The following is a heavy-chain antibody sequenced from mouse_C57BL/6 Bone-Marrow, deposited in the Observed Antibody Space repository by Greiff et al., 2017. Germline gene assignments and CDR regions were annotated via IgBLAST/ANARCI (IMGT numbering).Heavy chain of an antibody. Sequence: QVQLQQSGAELARPGASVKLSCKASGYTFTSYGISWVKQRTGQGLEWIGEIYPRSGNTYYNEKFKGKATLTSDKSSSTAYMELRSLTSEDSAVYFCARVGDYWFADWGQGTLVTVSA. D-gene: IGHD2-13*01. V-gene: IGHV1-81*01. CDR1: GYTFTSYG. J-gene: IGHJ3*01. CDR2: IYPRSGNT. CDR3: ARVGDYWFAD.